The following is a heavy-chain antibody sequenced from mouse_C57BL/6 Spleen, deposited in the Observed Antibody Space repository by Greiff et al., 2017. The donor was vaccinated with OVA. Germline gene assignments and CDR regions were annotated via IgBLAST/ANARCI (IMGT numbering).Heavy chain of an antibody. J-gene: IGHJ1*03. CDR2: IHPNSGST. V-gene: IGHV1-64*01. CDR1: GYTFTSYW. D-gene: IGHD1-1*01. Sequence: VQLQQPGAELVKPGASVKLSCKASGYTFTSYWMHWVKQRPGQGLEWIGMIHPNSGSTNYNEKFKSKATLTVDKSSSTAYMQLSSLTSEDSAVYYCARYYYGSLWYFDVWGTGTTVTVSS. CDR3: ARYYYGSLWYFDV.